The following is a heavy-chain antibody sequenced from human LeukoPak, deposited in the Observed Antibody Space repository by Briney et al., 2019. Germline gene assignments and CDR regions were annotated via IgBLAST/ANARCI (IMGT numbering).Heavy chain of an antibody. CDR3: AKSSSYYYHSSFYNF. J-gene: IGHJ4*02. D-gene: IGHD3-22*01. CDR2: LGPTSSTI. CDR1: GFIFSSYS. Sequence: GGSLRLSCAASGFIFSSYSMNWVRQAPGKGLERVSYLGPTSSTISYADSVKGRFTISRDNSKNTLYLQMDSLTAEDTAVYYCAKSSSYYYHSSFYNFWGQGTLVAVSS. V-gene: IGHV3-48*01.